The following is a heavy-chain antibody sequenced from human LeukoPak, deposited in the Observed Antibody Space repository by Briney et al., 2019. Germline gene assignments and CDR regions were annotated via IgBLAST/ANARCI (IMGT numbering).Heavy chain of an antibody. Sequence: SETLSLTCTVPGASISSSGSYWGWIRQPPGKGLEWIGSVYYSGNTYNPSLKSRVTISVDTSKNQLSLNLTSVTAADTAIYYCARVMAARREDLNWFDPWGQGTLVTVSS. CDR1: GASISSSGSY. J-gene: IGHJ5*02. D-gene: IGHD6-6*01. CDR3: ARVMAARREDLNWFDP. CDR2: VYYSGNT. V-gene: IGHV4-39*07.